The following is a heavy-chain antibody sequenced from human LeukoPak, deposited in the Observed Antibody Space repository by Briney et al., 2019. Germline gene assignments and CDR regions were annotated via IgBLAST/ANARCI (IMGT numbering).Heavy chain of an antibody. J-gene: IGHJ6*03. CDR3: SHSGVGAMTYYYYYLDV. CDR2: ISGSGGST. Sequence: GGSLRLSCAASGFTFSSYAMSWVRQAPGKGLEWVSAISGSGGSTYYADSVKGRLTISRDNSKNTLYLQMNILRAADAAVYYCSHSGVGAMTYYYYYLDVWGQGTTVTVSS. CDR1: GFTFSSYA. D-gene: IGHD1-26*01. V-gene: IGHV3-23*01.